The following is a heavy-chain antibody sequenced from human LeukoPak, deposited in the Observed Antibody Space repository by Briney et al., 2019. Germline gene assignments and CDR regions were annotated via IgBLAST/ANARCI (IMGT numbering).Heavy chain of an antibody. Sequence: ASVRLSCTASGGTFSSYAISWVRQAPGQGLEWMGGIIPIFGTANYAQKFQGRVTITADKSTSTAYMELSSLRSEDTAVYYCARDIYDSSGTNWFDPWGQGTLVTVSS. CDR2: IIPIFGTA. V-gene: IGHV1-69*06. J-gene: IGHJ5*02. D-gene: IGHD3-22*01. CDR1: GGTFSSYA. CDR3: ARDIYDSSGTNWFDP.